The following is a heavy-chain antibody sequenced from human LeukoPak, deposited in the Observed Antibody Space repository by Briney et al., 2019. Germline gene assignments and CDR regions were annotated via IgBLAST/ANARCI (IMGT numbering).Heavy chain of an antibody. D-gene: IGHD5-12*01. J-gene: IGHJ6*03. CDR1: GYTFSNYG. CDR3: ARAWLRRKYYYYMDV. CDR2: ISGFNGHT. Sequence: ASVKVSCKASGYTFSNYGMSWVRQAPGHGLEWMGWISGFNGHTKYSQKSQGRVTMTTDTSTSTAYMEVKSLRSDDTAVYYCARAWLRRKYYYYMDVWAKGPRSPSP. V-gene: IGHV1-18*04.